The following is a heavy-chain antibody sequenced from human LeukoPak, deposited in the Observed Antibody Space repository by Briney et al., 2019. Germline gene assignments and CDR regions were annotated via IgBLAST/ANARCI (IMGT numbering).Heavy chain of an antibody. CDR1: GFTFSSYS. Sequence: GGSLRLSCAASGFTFSSYSMNWVRQAPGKGLEWVSYISSRSSTTYYADSVKGRFTISRDNAKNSLYLQRNSLRDEDTAVYYCARGVGYYDSSGYYYFDYWGQGTLVTVSS. CDR3: ARGVGYYDSSGYYYFDY. V-gene: IGHV3-48*02. D-gene: IGHD3-22*01. J-gene: IGHJ4*02. CDR2: ISSRSSTT.